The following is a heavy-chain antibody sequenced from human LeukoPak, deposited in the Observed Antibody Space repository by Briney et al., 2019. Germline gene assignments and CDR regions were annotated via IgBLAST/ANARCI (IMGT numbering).Heavy chain of an antibody. J-gene: IGHJ4*02. V-gene: IGHV4-34*01. CDR2: INHSGST. CDR3: ARGRTSIWGLTTLDY. Sequence: SETLSLTCAVYGGSFSGYYWSWIRQPPGKGLEWIGEINHSGSTNYNPSLKSRVTISVDTSKNQFSLKLSSVTAADTAVYYCARGRTSIWGLTTLDYWGQGTLVTVSS. D-gene: IGHD4/OR15-4a*01. CDR1: GGSFSGYY.